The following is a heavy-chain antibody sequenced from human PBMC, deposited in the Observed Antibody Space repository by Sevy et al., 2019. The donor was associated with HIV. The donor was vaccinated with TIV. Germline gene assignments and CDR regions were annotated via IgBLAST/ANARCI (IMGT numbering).Heavy chain of an antibody. D-gene: IGHD3-22*01. Sequence: GGSLRLSCAASGFTFSSYSMNWVRQAPGKGLEWVSSISSSSSYIYYEDSVKGRFTITRDNAKNSLYLQMNSLRAEDTAMYYCAREAMIVVVTDAFDIWGQGTMVTVSS. J-gene: IGHJ3*02. CDR2: ISSSSSYI. CDR3: AREAMIVVVTDAFDI. V-gene: IGHV3-21*01. CDR1: GFTFSSYS.